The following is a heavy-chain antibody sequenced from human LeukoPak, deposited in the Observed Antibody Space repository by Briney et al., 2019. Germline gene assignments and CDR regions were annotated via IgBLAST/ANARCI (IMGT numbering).Heavy chain of an antibody. CDR2: ISSSSSYI. J-gene: IGHJ4*02. V-gene: IGHV3-21*01. D-gene: IGHD2-8*02. CDR3: AREVVYAIPLFDY. CDR1: GFTFSSYS. Sequence: GGSLRLYCAASGFTFSSYSMNWVRQAPGKGLEWVSSISSSSSYIYYADSVKGRFTISRDNAKNSLYLQMNSLRAEDTAVYYCAREVVYAIPLFDYWGPGTLVTVSS.